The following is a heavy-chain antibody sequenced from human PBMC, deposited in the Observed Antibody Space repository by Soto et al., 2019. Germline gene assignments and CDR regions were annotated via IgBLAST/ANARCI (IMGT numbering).Heavy chain of an antibody. CDR3: AKERMVRGIDDAFDI. J-gene: IGHJ3*02. CDR1: GGTFSSYT. V-gene: IGHV1-69*04. D-gene: IGHD3-10*01. CDR2: IIPILGIA. Sequence: ASVKVSCKASGGTFSSYTISWVRQAPGQGLEWMGRIIPILGIANYAQKFQGRVTITADKSTSTAYVELSSLRSEDTAVYYCAKERMVRGIDDAFDIWGQGTMVTVSS.